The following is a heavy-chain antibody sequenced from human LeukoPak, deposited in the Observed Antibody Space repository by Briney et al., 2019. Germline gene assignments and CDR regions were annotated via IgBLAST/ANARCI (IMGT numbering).Heavy chain of an antibody. Sequence: GGSLRLSCAASGFTFSTYWMSWVRQAPGKGLEWVANIKPDGSEKYYVDSVKGRLTISRDNAKNSLYLQMNGLRAEDTAVYYCARDGRTFPHWGQGTLVTVSS. CDR3: ARDGRTFPH. J-gene: IGHJ4*02. V-gene: IGHV3-7*04. CDR2: IKPDGSEK. D-gene: IGHD2/OR15-2a*01. CDR1: GFTFSTYW.